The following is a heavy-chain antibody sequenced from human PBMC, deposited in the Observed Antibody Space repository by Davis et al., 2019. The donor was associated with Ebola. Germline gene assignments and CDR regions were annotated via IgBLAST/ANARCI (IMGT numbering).Heavy chain of an antibody. J-gene: IGHJ5*02. D-gene: IGHD3-10*01. V-gene: IGHV4-39*07. CDR1: GVSISSHN. CDR3: ARVGVWFGELGNWFDP. Sequence: SETLSLTCTVSGVSISSHNWGWIRQPPGKGLEWIGSVYYSGSAYYSPSLKSRVTISVDTSKNQFSLRLSSVTAADTAVYYCARVGVWFGELGNWFDPWGQGTLVTVSS. CDR2: VYYSGSA.